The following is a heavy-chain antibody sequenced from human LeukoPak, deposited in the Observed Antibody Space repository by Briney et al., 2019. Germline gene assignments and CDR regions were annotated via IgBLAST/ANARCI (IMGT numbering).Heavy chain of an antibody. CDR1: GFTFTGYY. CDR2: INPNSGGT. V-gene: IGHV1-2*02. CDR3: ARARGSLTRTTRYAFDI. J-gene: IGHJ3*02. Sequence: ASVKVSCKASGFTFTGYYMHWVRQAPGQGLEWMGWINPNSGGTNYAQKFQGRVTMTRDTSISTAYMELSRLRSDDTAVYYCARARGSLTRTTRYAFDIWGQGTMVTVSS. D-gene: IGHD2-2*01.